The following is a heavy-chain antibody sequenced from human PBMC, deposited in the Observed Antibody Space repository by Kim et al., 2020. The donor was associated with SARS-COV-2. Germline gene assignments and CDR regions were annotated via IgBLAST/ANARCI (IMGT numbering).Heavy chain of an antibody. CDR2: ISYDGSNK. V-gene: IGHV3-30*03. D-gene: IGHD3-16*01. J-gene: IGHJ4*02. CDR1: GFTFSSYG. Sequence: GGSLRLSCAASGFTFSSYGMHWVRQAPGKGLEWVAVISYDGSNKYYADSVKGRFTISRDNSKNTLYLQMNSLRAEDTAVYYCAGGVNDYWGQGTLVTVSS. CDR3: AGGVNDY.